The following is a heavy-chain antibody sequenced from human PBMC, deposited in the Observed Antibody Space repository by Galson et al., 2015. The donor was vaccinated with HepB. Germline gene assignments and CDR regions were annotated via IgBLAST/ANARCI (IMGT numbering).Heavy chain of an antibody. CDR2: ISDSGST. V-gene: IGHV3-23*01. CDR1: GFTFSSYA. Sequence: SLRLSCAASGFTFSSYAMNWVRQAPGKGLEWVSTISDSGSTYYADSVKGRFTISRDNSKNTLYLQMNSLRAANTAVYYCAKGGLGYCTSTSCLYYFDYWGRGTLVTVSS. D-gene: IGHD2-2*01. J-gene: IGHJ4*02. CDR3: AKGGLGYCTSTSCLYYFDY.